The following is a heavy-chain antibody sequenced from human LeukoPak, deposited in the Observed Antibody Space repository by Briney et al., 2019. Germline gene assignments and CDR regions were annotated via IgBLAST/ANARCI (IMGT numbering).Heavy chain of an antibody. D-gene: IGHD1-14*01. V-gene: IGHV4-38-2*02. J-gene: IGHJ5*02. CDR1: GYSISSAYF. CDR3: ATEGTVRYFDP. CDR2: INHSGAT. Sequence: SETLSLTCTVSGYSISSAYFWGWIRQPPGKGLEWIGSINHSGATYYNPSLKSRVTISVDTSKNQFSLKLSSVTAADTAVYYCATEGTVRYFDPWGQGTLVTVSS.